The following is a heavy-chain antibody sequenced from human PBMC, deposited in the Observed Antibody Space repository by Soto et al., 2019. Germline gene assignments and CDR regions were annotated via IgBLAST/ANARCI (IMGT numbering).Heavy chain of an antibody. Sequence: QVQLVQSGAEVKKPGASVKVSCKASGYIFTNYYIHWVRQAPGQGLERMGTINAGGGYTNYAQILHGRVSMNSDTPSRIVLAEPSRERFEATAYYCGKSSRDVFVELAPFDYWGQGALVTVSS. CDR3: KSSRDVFVELAPFDY. J-gene: IGHJ4*02. CDR1: GYIFTNYY. CDR2: INAGGGYT. D-gene: IGHD3-10*01. V-gene: IGHV1-46*04.